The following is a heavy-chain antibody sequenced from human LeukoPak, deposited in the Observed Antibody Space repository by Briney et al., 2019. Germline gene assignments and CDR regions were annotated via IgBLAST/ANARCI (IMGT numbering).Heavy chain of an antibody. CDR2: IYYSGST. D-gene: IGHD3-3*01. CDR1: GGSISSYY. Sequence: ASETLSLTCTVSGGSISSYYWSWIRQPPGKGLEWIGYIYYSGSTNYNPSLKSRVTMSVDTSKNQFSLKLSSVTAADTAVYYCARDYDFPDAFDIWGQGTMVTVSS. J-gene: IGHJ3*02. CDR3: ARDYDFPDAFDI. V-gene: IGHV4-59*12.